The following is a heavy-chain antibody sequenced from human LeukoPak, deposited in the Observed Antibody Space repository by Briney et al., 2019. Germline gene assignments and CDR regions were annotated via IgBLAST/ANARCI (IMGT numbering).Heavy chain of an antibody. V-gene: IGHV3-33*01. Sequence: PGGSLRLSCAASGFTFSSYGMHWVRQAPCKGLEWVAVIWYDGSNKYYADSVKGRFTISRDNSKNTLYLQMNSLRAEDTAVYYCASIAAVEKDFDYWGQGTLVTVSS. CDR1: GFTFSSYG. CDR2: IWYDGSNK. D-gene: IGHD6-13*01. J-gene: IGHJ4*02. CDR3: ASIAAVEKDFDY.